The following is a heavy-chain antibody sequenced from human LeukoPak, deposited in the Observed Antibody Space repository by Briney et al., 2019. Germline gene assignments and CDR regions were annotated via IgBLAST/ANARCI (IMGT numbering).Heavy chain of an antibody. CDR3: AKASGGKYYDSSGSDVLRPPIDY. V-gene: IGHV3-23*01. CDR1: GFTFSSYA. D-gene: IGHD3-22*01. Sequence: HPGGSLRLSCAASGFTFSSYAMSWVRQAPGKGLEWVSAISGSGGSTYYADSVKGRFTISRDNSKNTLYLQMNSLRAEDTAVYYCAKASGGKYYDSSGSDVLRPPIDYWGHGTLVTVSS. CDR2: ISGSGGST. J-gene: IGHJ4*01.